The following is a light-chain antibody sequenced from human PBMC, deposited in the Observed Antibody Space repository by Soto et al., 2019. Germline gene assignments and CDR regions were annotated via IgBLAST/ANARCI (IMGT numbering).Light chain of an antibody. CDR2: DVT. J-gene: IGLJ1*01. CDR1: SSDVGGYNY. CDR3: SSYTSSSTLV. V-gene: IGLV2-14*03. Sequence: QSVLTQPASVSGSPGQSITISCTGTSSDVGGYNYVSWYQQHPGQAPKLMIYDVTNRPSGVSNRFSGSKSANTASLTISGLQAEDEADYYCSSYTSSSTLVFGTGTKLTVL.